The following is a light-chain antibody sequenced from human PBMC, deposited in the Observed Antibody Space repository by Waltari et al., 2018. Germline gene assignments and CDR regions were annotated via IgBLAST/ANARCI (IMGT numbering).Light chain of an antibody. V-gene: IGKV3-15*01. Sequence: EIVMTQSPATLSVSPGERAILSCRASQSVTTNLAWYQQKPCQAPRLLISGASTRATDIPARFSGSGSGTEFTLTISSLQSEDCAVYYCHQYNDGPPFNFGQGTKLEIK. CDR1: QSVTTN. CDR2: GAS. CDR3: HQYNDGPPFN. J-gene: IGKJ2*01.